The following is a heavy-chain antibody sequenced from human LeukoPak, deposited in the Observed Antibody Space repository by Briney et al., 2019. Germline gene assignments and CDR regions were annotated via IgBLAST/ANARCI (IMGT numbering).Heavy chain of an antibody. CDR3: ARLGSLFPSYGDYEGFDY. D-gene: IGHD4-17*01. V-gene: IGHV1-69*06. Sequence: GSSVKVSCKASGGTFSSYAISWVRQAPGQGLEWMGGIIPIFGTANYAQKFQGRVTITADKSTSTAYMELSSLRSEDTAVYYCARLGSLFPSYGDYEGFDYWGQGTLVTVSS. CDR2: IIPIFGTA. J-gene: IGHJ4*02. CDR1: GGTFSSYA.